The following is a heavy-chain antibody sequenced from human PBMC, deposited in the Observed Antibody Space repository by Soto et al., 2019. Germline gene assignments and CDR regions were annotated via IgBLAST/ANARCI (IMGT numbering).Heavy chain of an antibody. CDR2: FDPEDGET. Sequence: QVQLVQSGAEVKKPGASVKVSCKVSGYTLTELTMHWVRQAPGKGLEWMGGFDPEDGETIYAQKFQGRVTMTEDTSTDTAYMGLSSLRSEERALYYCATSPYYYDSSVSPGVWGQGTLFTVSS. V-gene: IGHV1-24*01. CDR1: GYTLTELT. D-gene: IGHD3-22*01. CDR3: ATSPYYYDSSVSPGV. J-gene: IGHJ4*02.